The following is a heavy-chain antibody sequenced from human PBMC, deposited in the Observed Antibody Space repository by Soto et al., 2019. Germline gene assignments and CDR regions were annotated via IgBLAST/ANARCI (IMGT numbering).Heavy chain of an antibody. J-gene: IGHJ6*03. CDR1: GFTFDDYA. CDR3: AKGRGYYYYMDV. D-gene: IGHD3-16*01. Sequence: GGSLRLSCAASGFTFDDYAMHWVRQAPEKGLEWVSGISWDSGTIGYADSVKGRFTISRDNAKNSLYLQMNSLRAEDTALYYCAKGRGYYYYMDVWGKGTTVTVSS. V-gene: IGHV3-9*01. CDR2: ISWDSGTI.